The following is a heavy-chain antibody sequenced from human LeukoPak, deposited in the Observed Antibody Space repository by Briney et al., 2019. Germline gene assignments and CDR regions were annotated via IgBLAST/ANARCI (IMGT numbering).Heavy chain of an antibody. V-gene: IGHV3-48*03. J-gene: IGHJ6*03. Sequence: GGSLRLSCAASGFTFSSYEMNWVRQAPGKGLEWVSYISSSGSTIYYAESVKGRFTISRDNAKNSLYLQMNSLRAEDTAVYYCARASSGRGYYYYYMDVWGKGTTVTVSS. D-gene: IGHD6-19*01. CDR2: ISSSGSTI. CDR3: ARASSGRGYYYYYMDV. CDR1: GFTFSSYE.